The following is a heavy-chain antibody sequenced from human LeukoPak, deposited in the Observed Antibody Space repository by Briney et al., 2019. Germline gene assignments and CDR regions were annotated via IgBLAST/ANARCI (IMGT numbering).Heavy chain of an antibody. CDR2: IYYSGST. J-gene: IGHJ4*02. Sequence: SETLSLTCTVSGGSISSSSYYWGWIRQPPGKGLEWIGSIYYSGSTYYNPSLKSRVTISVDTSKNQFSLKLSSVTAADTAVYYCARAPADYDFWSGYYRTYYFDYWGQGTLVTVSS. CDR3: ARAPADYDFWSGYYRTYYFDY. CDR1: GGSISSSSYY. V-gene: IGHV4-39*01. D-gene: IGHD3-3*01.